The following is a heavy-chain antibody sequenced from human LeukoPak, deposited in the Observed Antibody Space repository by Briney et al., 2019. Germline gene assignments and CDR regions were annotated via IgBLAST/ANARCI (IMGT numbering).Heavy chain of an antibody. CDR3: ARVFWFGELFY. V-gene: IGHV3-21*06. J-gene: IGHJ4*02. CDR1: GFTFSSYS. CDR2: ISSSSSYI. D-gene: IGHD3-10*01. Sequence: GGSLRLSCAASGFTFSSYSMNWVRQAPGKGLEWVSSISSSSSYIYYADSMKGRFTISRDNAKNSLYLQMNSLRAEDTAIYYCARVFWFGELFYWGQGTLVTVSS.